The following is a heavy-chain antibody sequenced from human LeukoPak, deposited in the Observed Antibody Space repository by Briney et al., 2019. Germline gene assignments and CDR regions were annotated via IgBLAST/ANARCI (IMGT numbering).Heavy chain of an antibody. V-gene: IGHV2-70*11. J-gene: IGHJ4*02. CDR3: ARAFPTVTTFDY. CDR2: IDWDDDK. D-gene: IGHD4-17*01. CDR1: GFSLGTSGMC. Sequence: SGPTLVKPTQTLTLTCTFSGFSLGTSGMCVSWIRQPPGKALEWLARIDWDDDKYYRTSLQTRLTISKDTSKNQVVLTMTNMDPVDTATYYCARAFPTVTTFDYWGQGTPVTVSS.